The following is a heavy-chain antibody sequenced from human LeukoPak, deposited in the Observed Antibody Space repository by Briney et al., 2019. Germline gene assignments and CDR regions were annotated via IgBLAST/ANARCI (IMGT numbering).Heavy chain of an antibody. V-gene: IGHV3-23*01. CDR1: GFTFSDYG. J-gene: IGHJ4*02. CDR3: AKSGPYYFQY. Sequence: GGSLRLSCAASGFTFSDYGMSWVRQAPGQGLEWVSTISNSGDATYYADSVRGRFSISRDNSKKTLFLQMNSLRAEDAAIYYCAKSGPYYFQYWGQGTLVTVSS. CDR2: ISNSGDAT.